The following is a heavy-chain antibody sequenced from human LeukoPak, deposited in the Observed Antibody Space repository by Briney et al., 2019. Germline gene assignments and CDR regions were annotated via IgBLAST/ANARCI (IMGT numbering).Heavy chain of an antibody. J-gene: IGHJ4*02. CDR1: GDSISTGGYY. V-gene: IGHV4-30-2*01. D-gene: IGHD2-2*01. CDR3: ARSYCSTTSCYDADY. CDR2: IYHSGTT. Sequence: SETLSLTCTVSGDSISTGGYYWTWIRQPPGKGLEWIGYIYHSGTTYHNPSLKSRVTISVDRSKNQFSLKLSFLTAADTAVYYCARSYCSTTSCYDADYWGQGTLVTVTS.